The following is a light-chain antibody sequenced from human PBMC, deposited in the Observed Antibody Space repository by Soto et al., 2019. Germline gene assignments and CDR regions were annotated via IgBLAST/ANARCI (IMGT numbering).Light chain of an antibody. CDR2: EVS. Sequence: QSALTQPASVSGSPGQSITISCTGTSSDVGGYNYVSWYQQHPGKAPKLMIYEVSHRPSGGSDRFSGSRSGNTASLTISGLQAEDESDYYCISYTSSSTWVFGGGTKLTVL. CDR1: SSDVGGYNY. J-gene: IGLJ3*02. V-gene: IGLV2-14*01. CDR3: ISYTSSSTWV.